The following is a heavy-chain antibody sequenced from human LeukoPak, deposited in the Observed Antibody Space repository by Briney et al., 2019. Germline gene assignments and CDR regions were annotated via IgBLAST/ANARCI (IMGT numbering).Heavy chain of an antibody. J-gene: IGHJ4*02. CDR3: ARRRAVTVATYYFDY. CDR1: GSSISSYD. D-gene: IGHD4-17*01. Sequence: SETLSLTCTVSGSSISSYDWSWIRQPPGKGLEWIGYVSYTGTTNYNPSLKSRVTISVDTSKSQFFLSLRSVTAADTAVYYCARRRAVTVATYYFDYWGQGTLVTVSS. V-gene: IGHV4-59*08. CDR2: VSYTGTT.